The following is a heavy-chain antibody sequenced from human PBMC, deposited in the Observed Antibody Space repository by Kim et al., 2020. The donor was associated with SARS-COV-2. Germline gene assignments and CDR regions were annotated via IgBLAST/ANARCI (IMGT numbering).Heavy chain of an antibody. V-gene: IGHV4-59*13. Sequence: SETLSLTCTVSGGSISSYYWSWIRQPPGKGLEWIGSIYYSGSTNYNPSIKSRVTISVDTSKNQFSLKLSSVTAADTAVYYCSRLYDSSGYYYGYYYYYG. CDR2: IYYSGST. D-gene: IGHD3-22*01. CDR1: GGSISSYY. CDR3: SRLYDSSGYYYGYYYYYG. J-gene: IGHJ6*01.